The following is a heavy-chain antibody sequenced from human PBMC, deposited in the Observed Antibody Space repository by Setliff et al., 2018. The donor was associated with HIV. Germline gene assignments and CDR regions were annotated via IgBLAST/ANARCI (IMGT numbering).Heavy chain of an antibody. J-gene: IGHJ4*02. V-gene: IGHV1-18*01. CDR3: ARDSMVRGVIISSTHFDY. D-gene: IGHD3-10*01. CDR2: ISAYNGNT. CDR1: GYTFTSYD. Sequence: ASVKVSCKASGYTFTSYDISWVRQAPGQGLEWMGWISAYNGNTNYAQKLQGRVTMTRDTSISTAYMELSRLRSDDTAVYYCARDSMVRGVIISSTHFDYWGQGTLVTVSS.